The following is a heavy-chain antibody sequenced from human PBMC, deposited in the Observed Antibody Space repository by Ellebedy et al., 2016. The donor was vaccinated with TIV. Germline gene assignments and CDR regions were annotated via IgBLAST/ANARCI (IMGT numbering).Heavy chain of an antibody. Sequence: KVSCKGSGYSFTSYWISWVRQMPGKGLEWMGRIDPSDSYTNYSPSFQGHVTISADKSISTAYLQWSSLKASDTAMYYCASAGDYVGGFDSWGQGTLFTVSS. CDR3: ASAGDYVGGFDS. CDR1: GYSFTSYW. CDR2: IDPSDSYT. V-gene: IGHV5-10-1*01. D-gene: IGHD4-17*01. J-gene: IGHJ4*02.